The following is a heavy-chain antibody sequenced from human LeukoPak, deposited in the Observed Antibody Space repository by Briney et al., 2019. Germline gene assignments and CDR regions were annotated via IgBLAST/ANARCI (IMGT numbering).Heavy chain of an antibody. Sequence: PGGSLRLSCAASGFTFSSNSMTWVRQTPGKGLEWVSGISGSGDSTFYADSVKGRFTISRDNSRNTLYLQMSSLRAEDTAVYYRAKDLVTSRYYYYYGMDVWGQGTTVTVSS. D-gene: IGHD2-21*02. CDR1: GFTFSSNS. J-gene: IGHJ6*02. CDR3: AKDLVTSRYYYYYGMDV. CDR2: ISGSGDST. V-gene: IGHV3-23*01.